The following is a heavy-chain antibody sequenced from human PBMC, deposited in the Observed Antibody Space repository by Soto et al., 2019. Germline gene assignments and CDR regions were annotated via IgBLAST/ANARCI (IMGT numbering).Heavy chain of an antibody. V-gene: IGHV5-10-1*01. Sequence: GESLKISCKGSGYSFTSYWISWVRQMPGKGLEWMGRIDPSDSYTNYSPSFQGHVTISADKSVSTAYLQWSSLKASDTAMYYCATSSAGTYYYCGMDVWGQGTPVTVYS. D-gene: IGHD6-13*01. CDR2: IDPSDSYT. CDR3: ATSSAGTYYYCGMDV. CDR1: GYSFTSYW. J-gene: IGHJ6*02.